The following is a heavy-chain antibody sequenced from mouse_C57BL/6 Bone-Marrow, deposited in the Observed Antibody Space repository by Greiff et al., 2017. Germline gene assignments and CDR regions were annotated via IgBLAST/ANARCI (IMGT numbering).Heavy chain of an antibody. Sequence: QVQLQQSGAELARPGASVKLSCKASGYTFTSYGISWVKQRTGQGLEWIGEIYPRSGNTYYNEKFKGKATLTADKSSSTAYMELRSLTSEDSAVYFCARMRWLLRGWCAYGGQGTLVTVSA. CDR3: ARMRWLLRGWCAY. CDR1: GYTFTSYG. J-gene: IGHJ3*01. V-gene: IGHV1-81*01. CDR2: IYPRSGNT. D-gene: IGHD2-3*01.